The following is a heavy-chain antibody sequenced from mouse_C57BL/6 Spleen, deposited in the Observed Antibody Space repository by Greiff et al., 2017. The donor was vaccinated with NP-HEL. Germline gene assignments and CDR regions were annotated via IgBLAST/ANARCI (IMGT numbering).Heavy chain of an antibody. CDR2: IDPSDSYT. Sequence: QVQLQQPGAELVKPGASVKLSCKASGYTFTSYWMQWVKQRPGQGLEWIGEIDPSDSYTNYNQKFKGKATLTVDTSSSTAYMQLSSLTSEDSAVYYCARVYDYDYYAMDYWGQGTSVTVSS. CDR1: GYTFTSYW. D-gene: IGHD2-4*01. V-gene: IGHV1-50*01. J-gene: IGHJ4*01. CDR3: ARVYDYDYYAMDY.